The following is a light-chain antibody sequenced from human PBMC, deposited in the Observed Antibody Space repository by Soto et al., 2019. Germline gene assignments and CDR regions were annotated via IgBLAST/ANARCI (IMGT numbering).Light chain of an antibody. J-gene: IGLJ1*01. V-gene: IGLV2-14*01. CDR2: EVS. CDR1: SSDVGGYNY. Sequence: QSVLTQPASVSGSPGQSITISCTGTSSDVGGYNYVSWYQQHPGKAPKLMIYEVSNRPSGISNRFSGSKSGNTASLTISGLQPEDEADYYCSSYTSSTTLVFGIGTKLTVL. CDR3: SSYTSSTTLV.